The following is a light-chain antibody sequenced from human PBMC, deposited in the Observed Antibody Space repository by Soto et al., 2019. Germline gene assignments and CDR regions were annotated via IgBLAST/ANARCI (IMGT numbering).Light chain of an antibody. CDR2: DLS. CDR3: SSYTSANTLV. V-gene: IGLV2-14*03. Sequence: QSVLTQPGSMSRTPEQTLTISCTGTSRYVGAYYYVFWYQQHPGKAPKLMIYDLSYRPSGVANRFSGSKYSSTASLTISGLQAEDEADYFCSSYTSANTLVFGRGTKVTVL. CDR1: SRYVGAYYY. J-gene: IGLJ6*01.